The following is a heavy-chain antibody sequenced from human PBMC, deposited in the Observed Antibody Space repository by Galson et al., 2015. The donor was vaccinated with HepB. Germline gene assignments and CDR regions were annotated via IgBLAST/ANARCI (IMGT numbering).Heavy chain of an antibody. CDR3: AHSRKQGMNFDH. V-gene: IGHV2-5*01. J-gene: IGHJ4*02. Sequence: PALVKPTQTLTLTCTFSGFSLSTSGVGVGWIRQPPGKALEWLGIIYWNNDKRYSPSLKSRVTITKDPSKNQVVLTMTNVEPVDTGTYFCAHSRKQGMNFDHWGQGTLVTVSS. CDR1: GFSLSTSGVG. D-gene: IGHD7-27*01. CDR2: IYWNNDK.